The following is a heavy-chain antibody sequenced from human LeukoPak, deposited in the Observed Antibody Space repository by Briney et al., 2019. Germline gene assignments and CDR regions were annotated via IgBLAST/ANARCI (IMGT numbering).Heavy chain of an antibody. J-gene: IGHJ4*02. V-gene: IGHV3-21*01. CDR3: ARVGCSSPSCPMDV. CDR2: IGGSGSYI. D-gene: IGHD2-2*01. CDR1: GFTYSSYI. Sequence: GGSLRLSCAASGFTYSSYIMNRVRQAPGKGLEWVSSIGGSGSYIYYPDSVKGRFTISRDNAKNSLDLQMNSLRAEDTAVYYCARVGCSSPSCPMDVWGQGTLVTVSS.